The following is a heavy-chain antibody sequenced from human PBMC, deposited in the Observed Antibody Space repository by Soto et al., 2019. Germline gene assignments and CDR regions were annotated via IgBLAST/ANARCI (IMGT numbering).Heavy chain of an antibody. Sequence: GGSLRLSCAASGFTFSSYAMSWVRQAPGKGLEWVSVISGSGVTTYYTDSVAGRFTISRDNSQNTLYLQMNSLRAEDTAVYYCARDPICSGGGCYPTDYWGQGTLVTVSS. J-gene: IGHJ4*02. CDR2: ISGSGVTT. D-gene: IGHD2-15*01. CDR3: ARDPICSGGGCYPTDY. CDR1: GFTFSSYA. V-gene: IGHV3-23*01.